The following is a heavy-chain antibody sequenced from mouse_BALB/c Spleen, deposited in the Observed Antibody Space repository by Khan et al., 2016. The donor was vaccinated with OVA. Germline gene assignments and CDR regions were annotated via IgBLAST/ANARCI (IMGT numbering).Heavy chain of an antibody. CDR3: AKGVWSYYSTLDY. CDR1: GFSLNDYG. Sequence: QVQLKESGPGLVAPSQNLSITCTVSGFSLNDYGVSWIRQPPGKGLEWLGVIWGGGSTYYNSALKYRLSIIKDNSKSQDFLKMSSLQSDDTAIFYYAKGVWSYYSTLDYWGQGTSVTVSS. V-gene: IGHV2-6-5*01. J-gene: IGHJ4*01. CDR2: IWGGGST.